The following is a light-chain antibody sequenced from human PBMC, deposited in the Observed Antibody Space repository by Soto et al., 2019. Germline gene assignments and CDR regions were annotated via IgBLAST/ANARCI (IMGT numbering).Light chain of an antibody. CDR2: DVS. V-gene: IGLV2-14*01. CDR1: SSDVGGYNY. CDR3: SSYTSSSTHYV. J-gene: IGLJ1*01. Sequence: QSALTQPASVSGSPGQSITISCTGTSSDVGGYNYVSWYQQHPGKAPKLMIYDVSNRPSGVSNRFSGSKSGNTASLTISGLQAEDEADYYCSSYTSSSTHYVFGTGPKLTVL.